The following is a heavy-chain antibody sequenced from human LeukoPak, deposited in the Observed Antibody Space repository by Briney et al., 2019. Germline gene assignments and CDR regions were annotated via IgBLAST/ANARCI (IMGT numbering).Heavy chain of an antibody. CDR1: RFTLSSYW. V-gene: IGHV3-7*01. Sequence: PGGSLRLSCAASRFTLSSYWMSWVRQPPGKGLEWVANIKQHGSEKYYVDSVKGRFTISRDNAKHSLYLQMNSLRADDTAVYYCARDPELQYRGQGTLVTVSS. CDR3: ARDPELQY. CDR2: IKQHGSEK. J-gene: IGHJ4*02. D-gene: IGHD3-10*01.